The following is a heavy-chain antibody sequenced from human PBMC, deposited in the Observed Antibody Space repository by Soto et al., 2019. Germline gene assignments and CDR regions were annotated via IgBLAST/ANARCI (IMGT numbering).Heavy chain of an antibody. J-gene: IGHJ5*02. CDR2: IYYSGST. D-gene: IGHD3-9*01. V-gene: IGHV4-59*08. CDR1: GGSISSYY. CDR3: ARHGGAYDIFTGYSAFNWFAP. Sequence: ETLSLTCTVSGGSISSYYWSWIRQPPGKGLEWIGYIYYSGSTNYNPSLKSRVTISVDTSKNQFSLKLSSVTAADTAVYYCARHGGAYDIFTGYSAFNWFAPWGQGTLVTVPS.